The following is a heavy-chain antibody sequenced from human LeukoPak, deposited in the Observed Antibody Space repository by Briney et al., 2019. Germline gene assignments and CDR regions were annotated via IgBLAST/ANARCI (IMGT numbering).Heavy chain of an antibody. J-gene: IGHJ4*02. D-gene: IGHD6-19*01. CDR2: INPNSGGT. CDR1: GYTFTGYY. Sequence: ASVTVSCKASGYTFTGYYIHWVRQAPGQGLEWMGWINPNSGGTNYAQMFQGWVTMTRDTSISTAYMELSRLRSDDTVVYYCARAGGAADSSGWYVFDYWGQGTLVTVSS. CDR3: ARAGGAADSSGWYVFDY. V-gene: IGHV1-2*04.